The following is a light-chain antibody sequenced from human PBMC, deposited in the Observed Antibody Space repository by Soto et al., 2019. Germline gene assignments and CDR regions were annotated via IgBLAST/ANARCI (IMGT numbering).Light chain of an antibody. Sequence: IVLTQSPGTLSLSPGEGATLSCRASQTVTSSLLAWYQQKPGQAPRLLIYGASSRATGIPDRFSGSGSGTGFTLTISRLEPEDCAVYYCHQYGSSPLTFGGGTRVEIK. CDR1: QTVTSSL. J-gene: IGKJ4*01. CDR3: HQYGSSPLT. CDR2: GAS. V-gene: IGKV3-20*01.